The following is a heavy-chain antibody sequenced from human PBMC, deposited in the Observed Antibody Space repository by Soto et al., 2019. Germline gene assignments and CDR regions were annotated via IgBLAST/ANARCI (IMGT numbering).Heavy chain of an antibody. V-gene: IGHV4-39*01. Sequence: QVQLQESGPGLVEPSATLSLICTVSSGSIITSSYYWGWIRQPPGKGLDWIGSVSYTGSTYYSPSLKSRLTMSVDTSKNQFSLELSSVTAADTAMYYCVRHRRPDFGDYGGLVENWFHPWGQGSLVTVSS. CDR2: VSYTGST. J-gene: IGHJ5*02. CDR1: SGSIITSSYY. CDR3: VRHRRPDFGDYGGLVENWFHP. D-gene: IGHD4-17*01.